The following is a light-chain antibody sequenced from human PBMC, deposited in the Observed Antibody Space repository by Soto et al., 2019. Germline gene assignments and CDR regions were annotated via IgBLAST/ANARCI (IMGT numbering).Light chain of an antibody. V-gene: IGKV3-15*01. CDR3: QQYNNWPWT. CDR1: QSVSSY. CDR2: GAY. J-gene: IGKJ1*01. Sequence: EIALTQSPATLSLSPGERATISCRASQSVSSYLAWYQQKPGQAPRLLIFGAYTRASGIPGRFSGSGSGTEFTLTISSLQSEDFAVYYCQQYNNWPWTFGQGTKVDIK.